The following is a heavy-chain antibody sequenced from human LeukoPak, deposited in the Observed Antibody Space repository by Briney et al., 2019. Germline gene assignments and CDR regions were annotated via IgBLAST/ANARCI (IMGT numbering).Heavy chain of an antibody. CDR2: ISYDGSNK. V-gene: IGHV3-30-3*01. J-gene: IGHJ4*02. CDR1: GFTFSSYA. CDR3: AREESGDYGFDY. D-gene: IGHD4-17*01. Sequence: GGSLRLSCAASGFTFSSYAMHWVRQAPGKGLEWVAVISYDGSNKYYADSVKGRFTISRDNSKNTLYLQMNSLRAEDTAVYYCAREESGDYGFDYWGQGTLVTVSS.